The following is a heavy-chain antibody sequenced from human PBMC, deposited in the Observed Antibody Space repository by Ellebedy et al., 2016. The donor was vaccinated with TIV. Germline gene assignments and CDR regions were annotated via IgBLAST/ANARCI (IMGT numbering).Heavy chain of an antibody. CDR2: MYSAGSA. V-gene: IGHV3-66*04. Sequence: PGGSLRLSCAASGVTVGNNYMSWVRQAPGKGLEWVSLMYSAGSASYADSVKGRFTIARDSSKNTLYLQMNSLRVEDTAIYYCAGLGALDYWGQGTLVTVSS. D-gene: IGHD3-16*01. CDR3: AGLGALDY. J-gene: IGHJ4*02. CDR1: GVTVGNNY.